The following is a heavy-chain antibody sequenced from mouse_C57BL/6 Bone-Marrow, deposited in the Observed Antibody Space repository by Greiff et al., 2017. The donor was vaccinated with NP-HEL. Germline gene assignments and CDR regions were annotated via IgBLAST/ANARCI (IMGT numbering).Heavy chain of an antibody. Sequence: VQLKESGGGLVQPGGSLKLSCAASGFTFSDYGMAWVRQAPRKGPEWVAFISNLAYSIYYADTVTGRFTISREKAKNTLYREMSSLRAEDTAVYYCARLGGWYFDVWGTGTTVTVSS. CDR1: GFTFSDYG. J-gene: IGHJ1*03. V-gene: IGHV5-15*01. CDR2: ISNLAYSI. CDR3: ARLGGWYFDV.